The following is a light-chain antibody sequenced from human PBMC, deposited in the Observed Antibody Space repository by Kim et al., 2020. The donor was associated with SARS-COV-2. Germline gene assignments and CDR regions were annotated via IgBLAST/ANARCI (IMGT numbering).Light chain of an antibody. CDR2: SAY. CDR1: PSVSTNF. J-gene: IGKJ3*01. V-gene: IGKV3-20*01. Sequence: SPQETAPPSCRARPSVSTNFLAWYQQKPRQAPTLLIYSAYSRATLIPDTFRGSGSVTDFTLTITRLWPENFVVYCSQRYGSSPKTFCPGTKVD. CDR3: QRYGSSPKT.